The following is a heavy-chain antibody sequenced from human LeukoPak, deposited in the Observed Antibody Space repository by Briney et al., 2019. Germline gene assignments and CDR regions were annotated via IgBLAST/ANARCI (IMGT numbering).Heavy chain of an antibody. J-gene: IGHJ6*02. V-gene: IGHV4-34*01. Sequence: SETLSLTCAVYGGSFSGNYWSWIRQPPGKGLEWIGEINHRGSTNCNPSLKSRVTISVDTSKNQFSLKLSSVTAADTAVYYCATSYYYYGMDVWGQGTTVTVSS. CDR3: ATSYYYYGMDV. CDR2: INHRGST. CDR1: GGSFSGNY.